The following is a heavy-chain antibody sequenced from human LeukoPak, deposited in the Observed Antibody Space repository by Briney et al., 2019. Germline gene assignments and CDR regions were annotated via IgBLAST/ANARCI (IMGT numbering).Heavy chain of an antibody. Sequence: SETLSLTCAVYGGSFSGYYWSWIRQPPGKGLEWIGEINHSGSTNYNPSLKSRVTISVDTSKNQFSLKLSSVTAADTAVYYCARAPRAGPLGIRAAFDIWGQGTMVTVSS. CDR1: GGSFSGYY. CDR3: ARAPRAGPLGIRAAFDI. V-gene: IGHV4-34*01. D-gene: IGHD7-27*01. J-gene: IGHJ3*02. CDR2: INHSGST.